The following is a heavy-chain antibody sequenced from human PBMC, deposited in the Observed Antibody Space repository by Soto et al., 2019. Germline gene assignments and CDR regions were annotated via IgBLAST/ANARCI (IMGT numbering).Heavy chain of an antibody. CDR2: ISYDGSNK. D-gene: IGHD6-13*01. Sequence: PGGSLRLSCAASGFTFSSYGMHWVRQAPGKGLEWVAVISYDGSNKYYADSVKGRFTISRDNSKNTLYLQMNSLRAEDTAVYYCAKDRRLYSAFDPWGQGTLVTVSS. CDR3: AKDRRLYSAFDP. V-gene: IGHV3-30*18. J-gene: IGHJ5*02. CDR1: GFTFSSYG.